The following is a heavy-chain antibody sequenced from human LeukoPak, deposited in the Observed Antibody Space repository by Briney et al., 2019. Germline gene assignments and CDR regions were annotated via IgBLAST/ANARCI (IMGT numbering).Heavy chain of an antibody. Sequence: GGSLRLSCAASGFTFSSYSMNWVRQAPGKGLEWVAVISYDGSNKYYADSVKGRFTISRDNSKNTLYLQMNSLRAEDTAVYYCARRESSSLAPLVDYWGQGTLVTVSS. D-gene: IGHD6-6*01. CDR1: GFTFSSYS. CDR3: ARRESSSLAPLVDY. J-gene: IGHJ4*02. CDR2: ISYDGSNK. V-gene: IGHV3-30*03.